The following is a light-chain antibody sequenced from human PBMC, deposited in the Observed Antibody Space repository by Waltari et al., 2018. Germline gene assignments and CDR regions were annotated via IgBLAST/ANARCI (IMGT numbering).Light chain of an antibody. J-gene: IGLJ2*01. V-gene: IGLV3-25*03. CDR3: QSADSSGTYPAV. CDR2: KAS. CDR1: AFPKQF. Sequence: SYELTQPPSVSVSPGQTARITCSGDAFPKQFAYWYQQKPGQAPVLVIYKASERPSGIPERFSGSSSGTTVTLTISGVQEEDEADYYCQSADSSGTYPAVFGGGTKLTVL.